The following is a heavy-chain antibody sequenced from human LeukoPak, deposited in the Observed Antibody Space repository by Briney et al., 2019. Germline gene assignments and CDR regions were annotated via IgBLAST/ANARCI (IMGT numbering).Heavy chain of an antibody. J-gene: IGHJ5*02. CDR1: GFTFTSSA. CDR3: AAADYYDSSGYYNNWFDP. Sequence: SVKVSCKASGFTFTSSAVQWVRLARGQRLEWIGWIVVGSGNTNYAQKFQERVTITRDMSTSTAYMELSSLRSEDTAVYYCAAADYYDSSGYYNNWFDPWGQGTLVTVSS. V-gene: IGHV1-58*01. CDR2: IVVGSGNT. D-gene: IGHD3-22*01.